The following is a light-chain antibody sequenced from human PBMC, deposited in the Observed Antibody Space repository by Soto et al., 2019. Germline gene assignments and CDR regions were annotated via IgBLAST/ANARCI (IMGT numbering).Light chain of an antibody. Sequence: DIVMTQSPDSLAVSLGERATINCKSSQSVLYSSNNKNYLAWYQQKPGQPPKLLIYWASTRESGVHDRFSGSESGTDFTLTISSLQTEDVAVYYCQEYYTTPVTLGGGTKVEIK. CDR2: WAS. J-gene: IGKJ4*01. V-gene: IGKV4-1*01. CDR1: QSVLYSSNNKNY. CDR3: QEYYTTPVT.